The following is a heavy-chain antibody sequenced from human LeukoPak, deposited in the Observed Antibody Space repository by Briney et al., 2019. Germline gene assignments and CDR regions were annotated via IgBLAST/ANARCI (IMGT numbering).Heavy chain of an antibody. CDR3: VKDGSMFDP. CDR1: GFTSSSYA. J-gene: IGHJ5*02. V-gene: IGHV3-23*01. D-gene: IGHD1-26*01. CDR2: ISDSGGST. Sequence: GGSLRLSCAASGFTSSSYAMSWVRQAPGKGLEWVSGISDSGGSTYHADSVKGRFTVSRDNSKNTLYLQMDSLRVEDSAVYYCVKDGSMFDPWGQGTLVTVSS.